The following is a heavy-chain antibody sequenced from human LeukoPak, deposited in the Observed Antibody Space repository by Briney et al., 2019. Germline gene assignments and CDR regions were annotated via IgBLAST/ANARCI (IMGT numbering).Heavy chain of an antibody. Sequence: QPRGSPRLSCAASGFTFSSYRMNWVCQAPWKGLEWVSYISSSSSTIYYADSVKGRFTISRDNAKNSLYLQMNSLRDEDTAVYYCAREATTSLNYWVQGTLVTVSS. CDR2: ISSSSSTI. D-gene: IGHD4-11*01. J-gene: IGHJ4*02. V-gene: IGHV3-48*02. CDR1: GFTFSSYR. CDR3: AREATTSLNY.